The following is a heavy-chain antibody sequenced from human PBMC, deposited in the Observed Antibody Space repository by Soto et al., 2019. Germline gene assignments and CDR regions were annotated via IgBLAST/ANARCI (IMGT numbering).Heavy chain of an antibody. CDR1: GFTFSDYY. J-gene: IGHJ6*02. CDR2: ISSSGTTI. D-gene: IGHD2-21*01. V-gene: IGHV3-11*01. Sequence: HVQLVESGGGLVKPGGSLRLSCAASGFTFSDYYMNWIRQAPGKGLEWVSYISSSGTTIYYADSVKGRFTISRDNAKNSLFLQMNSLRAEDTALYYCARGHSIFYGMDVWGQGTTVTVSS. CDR3: ARGHSIFYGMDV.